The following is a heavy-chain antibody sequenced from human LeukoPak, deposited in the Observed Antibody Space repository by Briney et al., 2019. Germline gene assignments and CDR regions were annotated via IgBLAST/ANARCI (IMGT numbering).Heavy chain of an antibody. D-gene: IGHD1-26*01. CDR2: IDTDGSGT. J-gene: IGHJ4*02. V-gene: IGHV3-74*01. CDR3: ARVGGSSDFDY. CDR1: GFTVSSNY. Sequence: PGGSLRLSCAASGFTVSSNYMSWVRQAPGKGLEWVSLIDTDGSGTIYADSVKGRFTFSRDNAKNTLYLQMNSLRAEDTAVYYCARVGGSSDFDYWGQGTLVTVSS.